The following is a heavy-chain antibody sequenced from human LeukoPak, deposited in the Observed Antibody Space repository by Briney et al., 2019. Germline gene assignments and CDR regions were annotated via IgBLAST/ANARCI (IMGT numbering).Heavy chain of an antibody. D-gene: IGHD1-20*01. CDR2: IYGGGKT. CDR3: ARVTGTTYHPGTLDY. CDR1: GLTVNSNY. Sequence: GGSLRLSCAASGLTVNSNYMTWVRQAPGKGLEWVSVIYGGGKTYYADSVKGRFTISRDNSKNTLYLQMHSLRAEDTAMYYCARVTGTTYHPGTLDYWGQGTLVTVSS. V-gene: IGHV3-53*01. J-gene: IGHJ4*02.